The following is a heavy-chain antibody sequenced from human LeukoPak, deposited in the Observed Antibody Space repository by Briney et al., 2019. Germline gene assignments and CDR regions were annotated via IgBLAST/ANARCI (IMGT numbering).Heavy chain of an antibody. CDR2: ISSVGTKI. V-gene: IGHV3-74*01. Sequence: GGSLTLSCAASDFPFSNYWMHWVRRVPGKRLTWVSRISSVGTKIGYAASVKGRFTISRDNDKSTLSLRMNTLEAEDTGVYYCVRDSPRAFDLWGRGTMVTVS. CDR1: DFPFSNYW. J-gene: IGHJ3*01. CDR3: VRDSPRAFDL.